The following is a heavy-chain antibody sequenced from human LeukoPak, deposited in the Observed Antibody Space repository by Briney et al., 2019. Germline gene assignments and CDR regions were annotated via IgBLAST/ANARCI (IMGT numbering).Heavy chain of an antibody. CDR1: EFTFSSYE. D-gene: IGHD3-16*01. J-gene: IGHJ4*02. Sequence: GGSLRLSCAASEFTFSSYEMNWVRQAPGKGLEWVSYISSSGSTIYYADSVKGRFTISRDNAKNTLFLQMNSLRAEDTAVYYCARVRWGGLYYFDYWGQGTLVTVSS. CDR2: ISSSGSTI. V-gene: IGHV3-48*03. CDR3: ARVRWGGLYYFDY.